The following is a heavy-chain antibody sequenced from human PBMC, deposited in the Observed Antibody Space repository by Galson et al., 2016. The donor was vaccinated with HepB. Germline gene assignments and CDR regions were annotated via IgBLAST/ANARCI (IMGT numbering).Heavy chain of an antibody. Sequence: SLRLSCAASRFTFSSHWMSWVRQAPGKGLEWVANIKQDGSEKCYVDSVKGRFSISRDNGKDSLYLQMNSLRAEDTALYYCARFDYGDYNDAFDIWGQGTMVTVSS. V-gene: IGHV3-7*01. CDR1: RFTFSSHW. CDR2: IKQDGSEK. CDR3: ARFDYGDYNDAFDI. D-gene: IGHD4-17*01. J-gene: IGHJ3*02.